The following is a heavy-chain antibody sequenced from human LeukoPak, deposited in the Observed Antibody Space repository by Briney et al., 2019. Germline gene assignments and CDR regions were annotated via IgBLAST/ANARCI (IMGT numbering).Heavy chain of an antibody. CDR3: ARSGPPGGKTGTTFFDY. D-gene: IGHD1-1*01. CDR1: GFTFSSYS. CDR2: ISSSSSYI. V-gene: IGHV3-21*01. J-gene: IGHJ4*02. Sequence: GGSLRLSCAASGFTFSSYSMNWVRQAPGKGLEWVSSISSSSSYIYYADPVKGRFTISRDNAKNSLYLQMNSLRAEDTAVYYCARSGPPGGKTGTTFFDYWGQGTLVTVSS.